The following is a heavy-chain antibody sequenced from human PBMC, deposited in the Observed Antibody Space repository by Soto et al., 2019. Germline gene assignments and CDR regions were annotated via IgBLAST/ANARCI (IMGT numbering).Heavy chain of an antibody. CDR2: ICYTGSA. D-gene: IGHD1-26*01. J-gene: IGHJ6*04. CDR1: GGFISSSGHF. CDR3: ARIVSTASYCHYAMDV. V-gene: IGHV4-39*01. Sequence: QLQLQESGPGLVKPSETLSLTCTVSGGFISSSGHFWGWIRQPPGKGLEWIGTICYTGSAYYNPSFHSRVALSIATSQDKFSLKLSAVTAADTAVYYCARIVSTASYCHYAMDVWGKGTMGTVFS.